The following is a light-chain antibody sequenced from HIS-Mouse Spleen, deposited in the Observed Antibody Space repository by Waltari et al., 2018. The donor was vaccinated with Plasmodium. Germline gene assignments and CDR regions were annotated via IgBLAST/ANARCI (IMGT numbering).Light chain of an antibody. Sequence: EIVLTQSPATLSLSPGERATLSCRASQSVSSYLAWYQQKPGQAPRLLIYDASNRATGIPDRFSGSGSGTDFTLTISSLEPEDFAVYYCQQRSNGPLTFGPGTKVDIK. CDR3: QQRSNGPLT. CDR1: QSVSSY. V-gene: IGKV3-11*01. CDR2: DAS. J-gene: IGKJ3*01.